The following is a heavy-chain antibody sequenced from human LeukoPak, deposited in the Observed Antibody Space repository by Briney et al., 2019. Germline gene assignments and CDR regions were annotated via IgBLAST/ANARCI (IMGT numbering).Heavy chain of an antibody. V-gene: IGHV4-30-2*01. CDR1: GGSISSGGYY. J-gene: IGHJ4*02. CDR3: ARDHAFRPLQSVVAANPLDY. D-gene: IGHD2-15*01. Sequence: SETLSLTCTVSGGSISSGGYYWSWIRQPPGKGLEWIGYISHSGSTYYNPSLKSRVTISVDRSKNQFSLKLSSVTAADTAVYYCARDHAFRPLQSVVAANPLDYWGQGTLVTVSS. CDR2: ISHSGST.